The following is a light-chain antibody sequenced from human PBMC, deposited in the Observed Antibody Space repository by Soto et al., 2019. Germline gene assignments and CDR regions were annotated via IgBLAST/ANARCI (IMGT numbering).Light chain of an antibody. CDR3: QQYKTYWS. CDR1: QSISSW. CDR2: KAS. J-gene: IGKJ1*01. Sequence: DIQMTQSPSTLSASVGDRITITCRASQSISSWLAWYQQKPGKAPKVLIYKASSLESGVPSRFSGSGSGTEFTLTISSLQPDDFATYYCQQYKTYWSFGQANKVEIK. V-gene: IGKV1-5*03.